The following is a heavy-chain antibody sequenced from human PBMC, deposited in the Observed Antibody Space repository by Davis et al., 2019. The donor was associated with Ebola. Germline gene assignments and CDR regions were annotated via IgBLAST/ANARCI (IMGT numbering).Heavy chain of an antibody. CDR3: AREGVQVRSSSWRTYYFDY. V-gene: IGHV3-30-3*01. CDR2: ISYDGSNK. CDR1: GFTFSSYW. Sequence: GESLKISCAASGFTFSSYWMSWVRQAPGKGLEWVAVISYDGSNKYYADSVKGRFTISRDNSKNTLYLQMNSLRAEDTAVYYCAREGVQVRSSSWRTYYFDYWGQGTLVTVSS. D-gene: IGHD6-13*01. J-gene: IGHJ4*02.